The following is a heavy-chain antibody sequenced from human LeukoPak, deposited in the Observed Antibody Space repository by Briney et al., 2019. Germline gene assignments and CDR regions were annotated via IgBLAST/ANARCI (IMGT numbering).Heavy chain of an antibody. CDR3: ARLFREGYNFIQH. D-gene: IGHD5-24*01. Sequence: PSETLSLTCTVSGGSISSSSYYWGWIRQPPGKGLEWIGNFYYSGSTYYNPSLQSRVTISVDTSRNEFSLKLTSVTAADTAVYYCARLFREGYNFIQHWGQGTLVTVSS. J-gene: IGHJ1*01. V-gene: IGHV4-39*01. CDR1: GGSISSSSYY. CDR2: FYYSGST.